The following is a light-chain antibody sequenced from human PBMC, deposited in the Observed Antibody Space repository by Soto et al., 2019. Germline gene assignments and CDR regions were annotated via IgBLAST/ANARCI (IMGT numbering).Light chain of an antibody. CDR1: SGHSSYA. Sequence: QSVLTQSPSASASLGASVKLTCTLSSGHSSYAIAWHQQQPEKGPRYLMKLNSDGSHSKGDGIPDRFSGSSSGAERYLTISSLQSEDEADYHCQTWGSGIHVVFGGGTKLTVL. V-gene: IGLV4-69*01. J-gene: IGLJ2*01. CDR2: LNSDGSH. CDR3: QTWGSGIHVV.